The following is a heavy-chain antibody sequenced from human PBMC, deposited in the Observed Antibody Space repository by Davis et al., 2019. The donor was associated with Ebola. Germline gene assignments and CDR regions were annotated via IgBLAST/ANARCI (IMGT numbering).Heavy chain of an antibody. J-gene: IGHJ4*02. CDR1: GFTFSSYA. CDR2: ISSSSSTI. D-gene: IGHD5-24*01. Sequence: GGSLRLSCAASGFTFSSYAMSWVRQAPGKGLEWVSYISSSSSTIYYADSVKGRFTISRDNSKNTLYLQMNSLRAEDTAVYYCARDRWGRDGYSFDYWGQGTLVTVSS. V-gene: IGHV3-48*01. CDR3: ARDRWGRDGYSFDY.